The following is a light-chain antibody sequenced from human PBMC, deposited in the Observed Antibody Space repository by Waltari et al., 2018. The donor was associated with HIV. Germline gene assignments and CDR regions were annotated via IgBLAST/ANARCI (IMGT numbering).Light chain of an antibody. J-gene: IGKJ1*01. V-gene: IGKV3-11*01. CDR1: QRVGSY. CDR3: QQRSNWPRT. Sequence: EIVLIQSPVTVSLSPGERATLSCRASQRVGSYLAWYQQKAGQAPRLLIYDASNRATGIPARFTGSGSGTDFTLTISSLEPADVAVYYCQQRSNWPRTFGQGTKVEIK. CDR2: DAS.